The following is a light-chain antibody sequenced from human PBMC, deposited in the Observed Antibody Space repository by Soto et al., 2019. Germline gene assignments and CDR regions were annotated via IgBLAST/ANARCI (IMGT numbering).Light chain of an antibody. Sequence: DIQMTQSPSSLSASVGDRVTITCRASQSISSYLNWYQQKPGKAPKLLIYAASSLQSGVPSRFSGSGSGTDFSLTISNLQPEDFATYYCQQGQSTPITFGQGTRLEIK. CDR1: QSISSY. J-gene: IGKJ5*01. CDR3: QQGQSTPIT. CDR2: AAS. V-gene: IGKV1-39*01.